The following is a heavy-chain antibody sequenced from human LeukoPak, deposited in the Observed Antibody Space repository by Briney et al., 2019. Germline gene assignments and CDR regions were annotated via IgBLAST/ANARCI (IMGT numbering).Heavy chain of an antibody. CDR1: GLTFKSYA. V-gene: IGHV3-23*01. CDR3: AKDFGVVVTAIPSY. Sequence: GGTLTLLCAPSGLTFKSYAMMWARQAPAKGLEWVSAISVRGGSTYYADSVTGRFTISRDKSKNTLYLQMNSLRAEDTAVYYCAKDFGVVVTAIPSYWGQGTLVTVSS. D-gene: IGHD2-21*02. J-gene: IGHJ4*02. CDR2: ISVRGGST.